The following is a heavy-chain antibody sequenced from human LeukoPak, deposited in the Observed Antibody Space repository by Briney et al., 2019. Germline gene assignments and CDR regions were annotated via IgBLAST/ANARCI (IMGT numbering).Heavy chain of an antibody. J-gene: IGHJ1*01. CDR2: ISSRGTYR. V-gene: IGHV3-21*06. Sequence: GGSLRLSCAASGFTFSDYSMNWVRQAPGKGLEWVSSISSRGTYRYYADSVKGRFTISRHNAKNSLCLQMNSLRAEDTAVYYCARDMTTATTCYLQHWGQGTLVTVSS. CDR3: ARDMTTATTCYLQH. D-gene: IGHD4-17*01. CDR1: GFTFSDYS.